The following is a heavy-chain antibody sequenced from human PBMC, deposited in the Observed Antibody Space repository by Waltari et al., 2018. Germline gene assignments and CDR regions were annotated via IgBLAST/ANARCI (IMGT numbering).Heavy chain of an antibody. CDR2: IYPGDSDT. CDR3: ARHASGYSYGITIDY. Sequence: EVQLVQSGAEVKKPGESLKISCKGSGYSFTSYWIGWVRQMPGKGLEWMGIIYPGDSDTRYSPSFQGQVTSSADKSISTAYLQWSSLKASDTAMYYCARHASGYSYGITIDYWGQGTLVTVSS. D-gene: IGHD5-18*01. CDR1: GYSFTSYW. V-gene: IGHV5-51*01. J-gene: IGHJ4*02.